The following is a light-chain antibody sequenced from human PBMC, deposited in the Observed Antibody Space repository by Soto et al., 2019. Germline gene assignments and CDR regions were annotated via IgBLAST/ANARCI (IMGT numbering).Light chain of an antibody. J-gene: IGLJ2*01. CDR2: NVS. CDR3: CSYAGTYTV. CDR1: SSDVGGYNY. Sequence: QSALTQPRSVSGSPGQSVTISCTGTSSDVGGYNYVSWYQQHPGKAPKLMIYNVSKRPSGVPDRFSGSKSGNTASLTISGLQAEDEADYYCCSYAGTYTVFGEGTQLTVL. V-gene: IGLV2-11*01.